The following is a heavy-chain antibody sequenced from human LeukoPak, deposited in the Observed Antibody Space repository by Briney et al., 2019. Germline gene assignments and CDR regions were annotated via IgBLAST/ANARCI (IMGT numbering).Heavy chain of an antibody. D-gene: IGHD3-16*01. CDR2: IYYSGST. CDR1: GGSISSYY. CDR3: ARSAIGGAFDI. Sequence: SETLSLTCTVSGGSISSYYWSWIRQPPGKGLEWIGYIYYSGSTNYNPSLKSRVTISVDTSKNQFSLKLSSVTAADTAVYYCARSAIGGAFDIWGQGTMVTVSS. V-gene: IGHV4-59*12. J-gene: IGHJ3*02.